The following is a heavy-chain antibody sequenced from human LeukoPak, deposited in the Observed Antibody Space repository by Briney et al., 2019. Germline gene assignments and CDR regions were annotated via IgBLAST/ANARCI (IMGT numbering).Heavy chain of an antibody. Sequence: SGPALVKPTQTLTLTCTFSGFSLSTSGVGVGWIRQPPGKALEWLAFIYWDDDKRYSPSLKSRLTITKDTSKNQVVLTMTNMDPVDTATYYCAHGLGIAAAGRAVWFDPWGQGTLVTVSS. J-gene: IGHJ5*02. CDR3: AHGLGIAAAGRAVWFDP. V-gene: IGHV2-5*02. D-gene: IGHD6-13*01. CDR2: IYWDDDK. CDR1: GFSLSTSGVG.